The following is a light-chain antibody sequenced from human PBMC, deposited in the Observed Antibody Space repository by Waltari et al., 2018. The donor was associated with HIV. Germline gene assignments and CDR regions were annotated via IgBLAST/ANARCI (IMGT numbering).Light chain of an antibody. CDR3: SSYGDNIRVL. CDR2: EVT. CDR1: SSDIGAYDS. V-gene: IGLV2-8*01. Sequence: QSALTQPPSASGSLGQSVTISCTGSSSDIGAYDSVSWFQQHPHSAPKLLLYEVTTRPSGVPDRFSGSRSGDTAFLSVSGLQPDDSAAYFCSSYGDNIRVLFGGGTNLTVL. J-gene: IGLJ2*01.